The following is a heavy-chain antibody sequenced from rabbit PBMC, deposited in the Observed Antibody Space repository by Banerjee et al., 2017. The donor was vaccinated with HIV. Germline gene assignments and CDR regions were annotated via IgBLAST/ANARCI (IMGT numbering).Heavy chain of an antibody. CDR1: GFSFSNKYV. J-gene: IGHJ4*01. CDR2: INTSSGNT. Sequence: QEQLEESGGDLVKPEGSLTLTCTASGFSFSNKYVMCWVRQAPGKGLEWIACINTSSGNTVYATWAKGRFTISRTSSTTVALQMTSLTAADTATYFCASSPYGGNGYAGTLWGPGTLVTVS. CDR3: ASSPYGGNGYAGTL. D-gene: IGHD4-2*01. V-gene: IGHV1S45*01.